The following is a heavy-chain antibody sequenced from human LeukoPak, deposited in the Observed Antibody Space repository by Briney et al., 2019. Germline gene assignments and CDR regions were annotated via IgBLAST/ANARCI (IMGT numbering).Heavy chain of an antibody. V-gene: IGHV3-21*01. CDR2: ISSSSSYI. CDR3: ARDAQWLVPEGYYYYMDV. CDR1: GFTFSRYN. D-gene: IGHD6-19*01. Sequence: GGSLRLSCAGSGFTFSRYNMNWFRQAPGKGLERVSSISSSSSYIFYADSVKGRFTISRDNAKNSLYLQMNSLGAEDTAVYYCARDAQWLVPEGYYYYMDVWGQGTTVTVSS. J-gene: IGHJ6*03.